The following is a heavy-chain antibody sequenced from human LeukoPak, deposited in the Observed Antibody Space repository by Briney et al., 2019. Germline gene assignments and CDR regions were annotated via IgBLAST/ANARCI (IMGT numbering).Heavy chain of an antibody. CDR3: ARVYGSGSYYKE. D-gene: IGHD3-10*01. J-gene: IGHJ4*02. Sequence: SETLSLTCAVYGGSFGGYYWSWIRQPPGKGLEWIGEINDSGSSNYIPSLKSRVTISVDRSKNQFSLWLSSVTAADTAVYYCARVYGSGSYYKEWGQGTLVTVSS. CDR2: INDSGSS. V-gene: IGHV4-34*01. CDR1: GGSFGGYY.